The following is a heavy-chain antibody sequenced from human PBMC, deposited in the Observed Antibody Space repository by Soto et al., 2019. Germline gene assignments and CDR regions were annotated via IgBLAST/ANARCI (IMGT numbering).Heavy chain of an antibody. CDR2: IKQDGTEQ. CDR1: GFTFSNYW. Sequence: EVQLVESGGGLVQPVGSLRLSCAASGFTFSNYWMSWVRQAPGKGLEWVANIKQDGTEQNYVDSVRGRFTISRDNAKNSLDLQMHSLTAEDTAVYYCASVAIWGTGNLVTVSS. CDR3: ASVAI. D-gene: IGHD5-12*01. J-gene: IGHJ4*02. V-gene: IGHV3-7*01.